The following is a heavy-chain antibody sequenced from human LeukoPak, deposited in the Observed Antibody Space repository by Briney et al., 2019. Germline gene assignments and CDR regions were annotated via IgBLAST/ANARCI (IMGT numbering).Heavy chain of an antibody. CDR2: IKQDGSEK. J-gene: IGHJ4*02. CDR3: ARLIVVPAAIGGFDY. Sequence: GSLRLSCAASGFTFSDYYMSWIRQAPGKGLEWVANIKQDGSEKYYVDSVKGRFTISRDNAKNSLYLQMNSLRAEDTAVYYCARLIVVPAAIGGFDYWGQGTLVTVSS. CDR1: GFTFSDYY. V-gene: IGHV3-7*01. D-gene: IGHD2-2*02.